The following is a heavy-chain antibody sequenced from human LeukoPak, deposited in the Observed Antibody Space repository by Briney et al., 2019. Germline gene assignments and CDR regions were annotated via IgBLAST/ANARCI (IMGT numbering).Heavy chain of an antibody. CDR1: GFTFSNCA. CDR2: ISDSGGGT. V-gene: IGHV3-23*01. CDR3: AKQDPYTSGWYP. Sequence: GWSLRLSCAASGFTFSNCAMSWVRQAPGKGLEWVSGISDSGGGTYYADSVKGRFTISRDSSKNTLWLQMNSLRADDTAVYYCAKQDPYTSGWYPWGQGTLVTVSS. J-gene: IGHJ5*02. D-gene: IGHD6-19*01.